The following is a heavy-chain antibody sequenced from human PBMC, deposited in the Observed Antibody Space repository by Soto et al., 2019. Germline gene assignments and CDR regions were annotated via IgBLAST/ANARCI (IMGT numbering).Heavy chain of an antibody. CDR2: IIPILGIA. V-gene: IGHV1-69*02. J-gene: IGHJ4*02. Sequence: QVQLVQSGAEVKKPGSSVKVSCKASGATFSSYTISWVRQAPGQGLEWMGRIIPILGIANYAQKFQGRVTITADKSTSTAYMELSSLRSEDTAVYYCARVGDYGGNRDLDYWGQGTLVTVSS. CDR1: GATFSSYT. D-gene: IGHD4-17*01. CDR3: ARVGDYGGNRDLDY.